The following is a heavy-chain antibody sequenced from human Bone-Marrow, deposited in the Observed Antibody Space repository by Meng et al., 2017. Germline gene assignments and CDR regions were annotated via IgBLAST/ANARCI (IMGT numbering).Heavy chain of an antibody. J-gene: IGHJ4*02. CDR2: ISYDGSNK. V-gene: IGHV3-30*07. Sequence: VWVVVSGGGGVQPGTSLGLCCAASGFTFSSHALHWVRQAPGKGLEWVAVISYDGSNKYYADSVKGRFTISRDNSKNTLYLQMNSLRAEDTAVYYCAREPTVRYFDWSFDYWGQGTLVTVSS. D-gene: IGHD3-9*01. CDR1: GFTFSSHA. CDR3: AREPTVRYFDWSFDY.